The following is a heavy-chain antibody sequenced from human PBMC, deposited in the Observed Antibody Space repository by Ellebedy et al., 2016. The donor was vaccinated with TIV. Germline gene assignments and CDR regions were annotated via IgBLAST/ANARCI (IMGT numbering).Heavy chain of an antibody. J-gene: IGHJ3*02. CDR3: VRYVAAFDI. V-gene: IGHV3-7*03. Sequence: PGESLKISCAGSGFTFSSYWMSWVRQAPGKGLEWVANINKDGSEKYYVDSVKGRFTISRDNAKKSLYLQMNSLRAEDTAVYYCVRYVAAFDIWGQGTMVTVSS. CDR1: GFTFSSYW. CDR2: INKDGSEK. D-gene: IGHD3-16*01.